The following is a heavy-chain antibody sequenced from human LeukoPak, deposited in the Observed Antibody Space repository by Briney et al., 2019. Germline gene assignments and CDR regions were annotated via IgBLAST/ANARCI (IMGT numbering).Heavy chain of an antibody. Sequence: QPGGSLRLSCAASGFTFSTYAMNWVRQAPGKGLEWVSAISGSGGSTYTADSVKGRFTISRNNSKNTLYLQMNSLRAEDTAIYYCAKIPHSSYYYDSSGCLDYWGQGTLVSVSS. D-gene: IGHD3-22*01. CDR2: ISGSGGST. CDR3: AKIPHSSYYYDSSGCLDY. J-gene: IGHJ4*02. V-gene: IGHV3-23*01. CDR1: GFTFSTYA.